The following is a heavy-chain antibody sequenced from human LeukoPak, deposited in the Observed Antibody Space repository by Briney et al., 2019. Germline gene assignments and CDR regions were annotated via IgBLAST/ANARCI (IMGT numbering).Heavy chain of an antibody. CDR1: GFTFSSYE. J-gene: IGHJ4*02. D-gene: IGHD3-9*01. CDR2: ISSSGSTI. CDR3: ARERGGRTYHDILTGYSYYFDY. V-gene: IGHV3-48*03. Sequence: GGSLRLSCAASGFTFSSYEMNWVRQAPGKGLEWVSYISSSGSTIYYADSVKGRFTISRDNAKNSLYLQMNSLRAEDTAVYYCARERGGRTYHDILTGYSYYFDYWGQGTLVTISS.